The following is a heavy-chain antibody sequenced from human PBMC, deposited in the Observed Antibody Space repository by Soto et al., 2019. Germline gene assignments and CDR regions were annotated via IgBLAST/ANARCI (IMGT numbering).Heavy chain of an antibody. V-gene: IGHV4-30-4*01. J-gene: IGHJ4*02. Sequence: SETLSLSCTVSGGSISSGDYYWSWIRQPPGKGLEWIGYIYYSGSTYYNPSLKSRVTISVDTSKNQFSPKLSSVTAADTAVHYCARGSYYYDSSGYNHYWGQATLVTVSS. CDR2: IYYSGST. CDR1: GGSISSGDYY. D-gene: IGHD3-22*01. CDR3: ARGSYYYDSSGYNHY.